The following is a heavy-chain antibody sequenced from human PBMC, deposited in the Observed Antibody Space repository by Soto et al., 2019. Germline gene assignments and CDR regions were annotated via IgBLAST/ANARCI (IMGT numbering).Heavy chain of an antibody. CDR3: ARDMTRTVVPYFDF. Sequence: QVQLVQSGAEVKKPGSSVKVSCKASGGTFSNYVVNWVQQAPGQGLEWMGRIIPISGAANYAQKFQGRVTITADKSTITSYMELSSLRSEDTAVYYCARDMTRTVVPYFDFWGQGTLVTVSS. D-gene: IGHD1-7*01. CDR1: GGTFSNYV. J-gene: IGHJ4*02. V-gene: IGHV1-69*06. CDR2: IIPISGAA.